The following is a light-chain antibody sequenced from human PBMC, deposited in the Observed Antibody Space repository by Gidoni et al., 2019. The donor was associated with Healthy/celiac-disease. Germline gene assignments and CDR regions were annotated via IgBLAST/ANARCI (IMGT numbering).Light chain of an antibody. CDR3: QQSYSALCS. CDR1: QSISSY. CDR2: AAS. J-gene: IGKJ2*04. Sequence: DIQMTQYPSSLSASVGDRVTITCRASQSISSYLNWYQQNPGKAPKLLIYAASSLQSGVPSRFSGSGSGTDFTLTISSLLPEDFATYYCQQSYSALCSFGQGTKLEIK. V-gene: IGKV1-39*01.